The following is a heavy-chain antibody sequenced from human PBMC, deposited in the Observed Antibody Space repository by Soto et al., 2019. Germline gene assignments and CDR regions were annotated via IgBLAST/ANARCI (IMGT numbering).Heavy chain of an antibody. CDR3: ARGRNSDY. V-gene: IGHV4-34*01. J-gene: IGHJ4*02. CDR1: GGSFSGYY. CDR2: INHSGST. Sequence: QVQLQQWGAGLLKPSETLSLTCAVYGGSFSGYYGSWIRQPPGKGLEWIGEINHSGSTNYNPSLKSRVTISVDTSKNQFSLKLSSVTAADTAVSYCARGRNSDYWGQGTLVTVSS. D-gene: IGHD4-4*01.